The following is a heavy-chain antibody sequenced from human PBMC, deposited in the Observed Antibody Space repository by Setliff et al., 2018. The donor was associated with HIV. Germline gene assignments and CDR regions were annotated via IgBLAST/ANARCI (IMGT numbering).Heavy chain of an antibody. J-gene: IGHJ6*02. CDR3: ARGRPWGVTTPHGMDV. Sequence: GGSLRLSCAASGFTFSSAWMGWVRQAPAKGLEWVANISPDGSATYYVDSVKGRFTISRDNAKNSLYLQLNSLRVEDTAVYYCARGRPWGVTTPHGMDVWGQGTTVTVSS. D-gene: IGHD4-17*01. CDR1: GFTFSSAW. CDR2: ISPDGSAT. V-gene: IGHV3-7*01.